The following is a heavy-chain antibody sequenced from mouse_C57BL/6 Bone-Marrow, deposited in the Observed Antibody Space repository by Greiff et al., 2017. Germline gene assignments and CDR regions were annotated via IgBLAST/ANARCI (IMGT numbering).Heavy chain of an antibody. J-gene: IGHJ4*01. CDR2: IDPSDSYT. CDR3: AREGSSIYDGYYSYAMDY. V-gene: IGHV1-59*01. Sequence: QVQLQQPGAELVRPGTSVKLSCKASGYTFTSYWMHWVKQRPGQGLEWIGVIDPSDSYTNYNQKFKGKATLTVDTSSSTAYMQLSSLTSEDSAVYYCAREGSSIYDGYYSYAMDYWGQGTSVTVSS. D-gene: IGHD2-3*01. CDR1: GYTFTSYW.